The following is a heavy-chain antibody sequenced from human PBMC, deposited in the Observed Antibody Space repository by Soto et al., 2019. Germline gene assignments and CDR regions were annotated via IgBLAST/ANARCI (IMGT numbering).Heavy chain of an antibody. CDR2: MHDSGTT. D-gene: IGHD3-3*01. CDR1: GASVTSGDYY. CDR3: ARGSLDDLWSGLFD. Sequence: QAQLQESGPGLVRPSQTLSLSCSVSGASVTSGDYYWNWICQTPETGLEWLGYMHDSGTTSYNPSLQSRVTISSDTSDNQFALKLTSVSAADTAVYFCARGSLDDLWSGLFDWGQGIRVSISS. V-gene: IGHV4-30-4*01. J-gene: IGHJ4*02.